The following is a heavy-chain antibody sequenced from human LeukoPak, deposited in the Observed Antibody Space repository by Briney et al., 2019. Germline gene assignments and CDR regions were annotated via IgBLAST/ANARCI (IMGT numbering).Heavy chain of an antibody. Sequence: ASVKVSCKASGYTFTGYYMHWVRQAPGQGLEWMGRIIPIFGTANYAQKFQGRVTITTDESTSTAYMELSSLRSEDTAVYYCAVTHYYDSSGYYSTDYWGQGTLVTVSS. CDR1: GYTFTGYY. V-gene: IGHV1-69*05. CDR2: IIPIFGTA. CDR3: AVTHYYDSSGYYSTDY. D-gene: IGHD3-22*01. J-gene: IGHJ4*02.